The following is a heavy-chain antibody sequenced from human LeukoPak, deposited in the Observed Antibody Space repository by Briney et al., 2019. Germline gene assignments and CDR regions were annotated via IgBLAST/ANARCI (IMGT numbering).Heavy chain of an antibody. CDR1: GASISSYY. CDR2: FSYSGNT. V-gene: IGHV4-59*01. J-gene: IGHJ4*02. Sequence: PSETLSLTCTVSGASISSYYWSWIRQPPGKGLEWIGYFSYSGNTNYNPSLKSRVTVSVDTSKNQFSLKLTSVAAADTAVYHCARGPLDSGYTYFDYWGQGTLVTVSS. D-gene: IGHD5-12*01. CDR3: ARGPLDSGYTYFDY.